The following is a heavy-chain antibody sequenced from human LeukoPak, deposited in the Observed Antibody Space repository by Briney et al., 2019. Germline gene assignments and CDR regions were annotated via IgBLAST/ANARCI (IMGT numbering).Heavy chain of an antibody. CDR1: GYTFTGYY. D-gene: IGHD2-2*01. J-gene: IGHJ6*03. Sequence: ASVKVACKASGYTFTGYYRHWVRQAPGQGLEWMGWINPNSGVTKYAQKFQGRVTMTRDTSISTAYMELSRLRSDDTAVYYCASELTETRYCSSTSCPTSMDVWGKGTTVTVS. V-gene: IGHV1-2*02. CDR2: INPNSGVT. CDR3: ASELTETRYCSSTSCPTSMDV.